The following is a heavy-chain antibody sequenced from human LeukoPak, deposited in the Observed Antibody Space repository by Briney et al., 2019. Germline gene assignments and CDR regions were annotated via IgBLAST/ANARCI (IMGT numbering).Heavy chain of an antibody. V-gene: IGHV4-59*01. D-gene: IGHD4-23*01. J-gene: IGHJ5*01. CDR3: ARDGIDYGGNFPWFDY. CDR2: IYYSGST. CDR1: GGSISSYY. Sequence: PSETLSLTCTVSGGSISSYYWSWIRQPPGKGLEWIGYIYYSGSTNYNPSLKSRVTISVDTSTKQFSLKLSSVTAADTAVYYCARDGIDYGGNFPWFDYWGQGTLVTVSS.